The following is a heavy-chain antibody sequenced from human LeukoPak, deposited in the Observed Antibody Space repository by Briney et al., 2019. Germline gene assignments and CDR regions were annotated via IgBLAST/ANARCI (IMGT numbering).Heavy chain of an antibody. J-gene: IGHJ5*02. CDR3: ARDYGMYSSSSRWFDP. V-gene: IGHV3-30*19. CDR1: GFTFSSYG. D-gene: IGHD6-6*01. Sequence: GGSLRLSCAASGFTFSSYGMHWVHQAPGKGLEWVAVISYDGSNKYYADSVKGRFTISRDNSKNTLYLQMNSLRAEDTAVYYCARDYGMYSSSSRWFDPWGQGTLVTVSS. CDR2: ISYDGSNK.